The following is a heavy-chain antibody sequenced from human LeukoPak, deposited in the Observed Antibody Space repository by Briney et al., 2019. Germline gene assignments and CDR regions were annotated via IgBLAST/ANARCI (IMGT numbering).Heavy chain of an antibody. CDR3: ARCRSILLGYSSSWYQAFYFDY. CDR2: INHSGST. V-gene: IGHV4-34*01. CDR1: GGSISRYY. Sequence: SETLSLTCTVSGGSISRYYWSWIRQPPGKGLEWIGEINHSGSTNYNPSLKSRVTISVDTSKNQFSLKLSSVTAADTAVYYCARCRSILLGYSSSWYQAFYFDYWGQGTLVTVSS. J-gene: IGHJ4*02. D-gene: IGHD6-13*01.